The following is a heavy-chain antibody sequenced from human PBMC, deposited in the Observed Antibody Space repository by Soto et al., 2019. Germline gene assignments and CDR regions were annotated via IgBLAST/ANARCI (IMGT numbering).Heavy chain of an antibody. J-gene: IGHJ6*02. V-gene: IGHV4-34*01. Sequence: QVQLQQWGAGLLKPSETLSLTCAVHGGSFSGYYWDWIRQPPGKGLEWIGEVNHGGTSNYNPSLCSRAVRAAGTSTNQFSLKLTSVTAEHTAPYFCASSSFLRSGDLFHGLDVWGQGTTVTVSS. CDR2: VNHGGTS. D-gene: IGHD3-10*01. CDR3: ASSSFLRSGDLFHGLDV. CDR1: GGSFSGYY.